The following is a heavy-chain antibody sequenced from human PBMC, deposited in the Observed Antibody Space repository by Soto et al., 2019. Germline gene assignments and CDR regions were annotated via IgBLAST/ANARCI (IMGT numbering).Heavy chain of an antibody. Sequence: QVQLQQWGAGLLKPSETLSLTCAVYGGSFSGYYWSWIRQPPGKGLEWIGEINNSGSTNYNPSLKSRVTISGDSSKNQCSLKLSSVTAADTAVYYCARAPAAMPRWFDPWGQGTLVTVSS. V-gene: IGHV4-34*01. CDR1: GGSFSGYY. D-gene: IGHD2-2*01. J-gene: IGHJ5*02. CDR2: INNSGST. CDR3: ARAPAAMPRWFDP.